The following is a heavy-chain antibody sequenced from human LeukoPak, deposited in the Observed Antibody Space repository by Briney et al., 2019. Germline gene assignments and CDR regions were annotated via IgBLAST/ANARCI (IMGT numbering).Heavy chain of an antibody. V-gene: IGHV1-8*01. J-gene: IGHJ4*02. D-gene: IGHD1-26*01. CDR1: GFTFTSYD. CDR3: ARDRHHRGRAADY. Sequence: ASVKVSCKASGFTFTSYDINWVRQASGQGLEWMGWMNPNNGNTGYAQKFQGRVTMTTDTSTSTAYMELRSLRSDDTAVYYCARDRHHRGRAADYWGQGTLVTVSS. CDR2: MNPNNGNT.